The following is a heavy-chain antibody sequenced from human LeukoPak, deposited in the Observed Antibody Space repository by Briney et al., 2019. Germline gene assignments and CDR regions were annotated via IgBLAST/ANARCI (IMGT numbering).Heavy chain of an antibody. J-gene: IGHJ2*01. D-gene: IGHD3-9*01. CDR2: INDDGSAT. Sequence: GGSLRLSCAASGFTFSNYWMHWVRHVPGKGLVWVSRINDDGSATFYADSVKGRFTISRDNAKNTLFLQINSLRAEDTAVYYCAGSDTTGYSPREWDYWYFDLWGRGTLVTVSS. CDR3: AGSDTTGYSPREWDYWYFDL. V-gene: IGHV3-74*01. CDR1: GFTFSNYW.